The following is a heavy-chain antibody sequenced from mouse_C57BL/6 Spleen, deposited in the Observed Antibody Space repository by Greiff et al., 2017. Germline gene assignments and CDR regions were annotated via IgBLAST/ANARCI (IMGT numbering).Heavy chain of an antibody. J-gene: IGHJ2*01. CDR3: ARERYNYGSSRLVDY. CDR2: IDPNSGGT. CDR1: GYTFTSYW. Sequence: QVQLQQPGAELVKPGASVKLSCKASGYTFTSYWMHWVKQRPGRGLEWIGRIDPNSGGTKYNEKFKGKATLTVDKPSSPAYMQRSSRTSEDSAVYCCARERYNYGSSRLVDYWGQGTTLTVSS. V-gene: IGHV1-72*01. D-gene: IGHD1-1*01.